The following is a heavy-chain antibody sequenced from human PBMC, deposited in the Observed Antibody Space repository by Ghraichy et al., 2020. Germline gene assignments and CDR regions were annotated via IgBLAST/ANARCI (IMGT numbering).Heavy chain of an antibody. CDR2: ISSSGRNK. J-gene: IGHJ6*02. CDR3: ARASTVVRFYYDGGMDV. Sequence: GGSLRLSCVGSGFTFSSYSMNWVRQSPGKGLEWVSYISSSGRNKFYADSVKGRFTISRDNARNSLSLQMNSLRDEDTAVYYCARASTVVRFYYDGGMDVWGQGSTVTVSS. CDR1: GFTFSSYS. V-gene: IGHV3-48*02. D-gene: IGHD4-23*01.